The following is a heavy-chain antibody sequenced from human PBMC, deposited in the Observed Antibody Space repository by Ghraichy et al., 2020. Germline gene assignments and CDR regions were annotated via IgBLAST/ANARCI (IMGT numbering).Heavy chain of an antibody. Sequence: SETLSLTCTVSGGSISSYYWSWIRQPAGKGLEWIGRIYTSGSTNYNPSLKSRVTMSVDTSKNQFSLKLSSVTAADTAVYYCARDLISGWYGGWFDPWGQGTLVTVSS. CDR2: IYTSGST. CDR1: GGSISSYY. V-gene: IGHV4-4*07. D-gene: IGHD6-19*01. J-gene: IGHJ5*02. CDR3: ARDLISGWYGGWFDP.